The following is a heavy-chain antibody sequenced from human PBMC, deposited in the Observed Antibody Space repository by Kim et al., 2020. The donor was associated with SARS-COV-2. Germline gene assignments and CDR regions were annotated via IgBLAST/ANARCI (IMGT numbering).Heavy chain of an antibody. D-gene: IGHD6-6*01. CDR1: GGSFSGYY. CDR3: ARPRAARHGSFDY. CDR2: INHSGST. V-gene: IGHV4-34*01. Sequence: SETLSLTCAVYGGSFSGYYWSWIRQPPGKGLEWIGEINHSGSTNYNPSLKSRVTISVDTSKNQFSLKLSSVTAADTAVYYCARPRAARHGSFDYWGQGTLVTVSS. J-gene: IGHJ4*02.